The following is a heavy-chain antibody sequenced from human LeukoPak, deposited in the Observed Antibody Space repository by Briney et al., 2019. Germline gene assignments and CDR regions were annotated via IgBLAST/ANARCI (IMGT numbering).Heavy chain of an antibody. CDR3: ARDWYGSGSGWFDP. J-gene: IGHJ5*02. V-gene: IGHV1-18*01. D-gene: IGHD3-10*01. CDR2: ISAYNGNT. CDR1: GYTFTSYG. Sequence: ASVKVSCKASGYTFTSYGISWVRQAPGQGLEWMGWISAYNGNTNYAQKLQGRVTMTRDTSTSTVYMELSSLRSEDTAVYYCARDWYGSGSGWFDPWGQGTLVTVSS.